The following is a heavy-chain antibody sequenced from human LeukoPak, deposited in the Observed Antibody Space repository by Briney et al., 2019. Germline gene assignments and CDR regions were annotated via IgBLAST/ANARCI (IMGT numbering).Heavy chain of an antibody. J-gene: IGHJ3*02. Sequence: GASVKVSCKASGYTFAAYYIHWVRQAPGQGPEWMGWINPNSGGTNYAQKFQGRVTMSRDTSISTAYMEVSRLTYDDTALYYCARNRRPEWLISGADALDIWGQGTMVTLSS. CDR1: GYTFAAYY. D-gene: IGHD3-3*01. CDR2: INPNSGGT. CDR3: ARNRRPEWLISGADALDI. V-gene: IGHV1-2*02.